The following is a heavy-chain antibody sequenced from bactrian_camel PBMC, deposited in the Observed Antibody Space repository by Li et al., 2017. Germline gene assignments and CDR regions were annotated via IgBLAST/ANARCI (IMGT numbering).Heavy chain of an antibody. CDR1: GVQTGRLC. D-gene: IGHD2*01. V-gene: IGHV3S55*01. J-gene: IGHJ4*01. Sequence: HVQLVESGGGSVQAGGSLRLSCAVSGVQTGRLCMGRFRQVPEKEREADAIIDSDGTTTYQDSVKGRFNISQDNAKTTIYLQMNSLKPEDTAMYYCAAVFGNRCGSRSSALAQSEYHYWGLGTQVTVS. CDR3: AAVFGNRCGSRSSALAQSEYHY. CDR2: IDSDGTT.